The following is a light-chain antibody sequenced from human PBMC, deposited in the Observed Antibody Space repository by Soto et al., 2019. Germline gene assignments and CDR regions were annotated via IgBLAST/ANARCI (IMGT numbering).Light chain of an antibody. CDR3: QQYGNSRGT. V-gene: IGKV3-11*01. Sequence: EIVLTQSPATLSLSPGERATLSCRASQSVSSYLAWYQQKPGQAPRLLIYDASNRATGIPARFSGSGSGTDFTLTISRLEPEDFAVYYCQQYGNSRGTFGQGTKVEIK. CDR2: DAS. CDR1: QSVSSY. J-gene: IGKJ1*01.